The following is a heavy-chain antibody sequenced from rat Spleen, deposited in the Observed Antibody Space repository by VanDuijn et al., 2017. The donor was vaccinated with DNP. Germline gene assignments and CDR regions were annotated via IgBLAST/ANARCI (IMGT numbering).Heavy chain of an antibody. CDR2: ISYDGLRP. CDR1: GFTFSDYA. Sequence: EVQLVESGGGLVQPGRSLKLSCPASGFTFSDYAMAWVRQAPGNGLEWVATISYDGLRPYYRDSVKGRFTISRDDSKDTLYLQMDSLRSDDTATYYCARDNYATYGALDAWGQGTSVTVSS. J-gene: IGHJ4*01. CDR3: ARDNYATYGALDA. D-gene: IGHD1-11*01. V-gene: IGHV5-17*01.